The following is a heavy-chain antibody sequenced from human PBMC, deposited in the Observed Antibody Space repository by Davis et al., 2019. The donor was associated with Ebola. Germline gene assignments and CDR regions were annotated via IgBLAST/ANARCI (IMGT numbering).Heavy chain of an antibody. V-gene: IGHV4-34*01. CDR2: INHSGST. Sequence: PSETLSLTCAVYGGSFSGYYWSWIRQPPGKGLEWIGEINHSGSTNYNPSLKSRVTISVDTSKNQFSLKLSSVTAADTAVYYCARGRDPLKYYCDYWGQGTLVTVSS. D-gene: IGHD5-24*01. CDR1: GGSFSGYY. CDR3: ARGRDPLKYYCDY. J-gene: IGHJ4*02.